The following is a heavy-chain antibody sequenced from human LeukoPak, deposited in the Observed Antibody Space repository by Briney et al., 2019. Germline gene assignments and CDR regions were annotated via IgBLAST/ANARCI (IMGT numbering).Heavy chain of an antibody. CDR3: ARGLYGSGTKAVDY. J-gene: IGHJ4*02. D-gene: IGHD3-10*01. CDR1: GFTFSSYG. V-gene: IGHV3-48*02. CDR2: ISSTSVTT. Sequence: GGSLRLSCAASGFTFSSYGMSWVRQAPGKGLEWVSYISSTSVTTFYTDSLKGRFTSSRDNARNSLYLQMNSLRDEDTAVYYCARGLYGSGTKAVDYWDQGTLVTVSS.